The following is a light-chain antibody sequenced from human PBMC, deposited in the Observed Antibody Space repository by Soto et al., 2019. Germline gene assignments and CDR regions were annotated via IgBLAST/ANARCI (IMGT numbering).Light chain of an antibody. J-gene: IGKJ3*01. Sequence: EIVLTQSPGTLSLSPGERATLSCRASQSVSSTYLAWYQQKPGQAPRLLIYGASSRATGIPDRFSGSGSGTDLPLTISSLAAEDFAVYYGQHYGSSPFTFGPETKVDIK. CDR3: QHYGSSPFT. V-gene: IGKV3-20*01. CDR1: QSVSSTY. CDR2: GAS.